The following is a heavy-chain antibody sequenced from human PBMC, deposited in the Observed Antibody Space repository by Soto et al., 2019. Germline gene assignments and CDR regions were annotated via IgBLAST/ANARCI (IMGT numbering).Heavy chain of an antibody. V-gene: IGHV4-34*01. CDR3: ARKDYDFWSGRNRGRYYFDY. CDR1: GGSFSGYY. D-gene: IGHD3-3*01. Sequence: PSETLSLTCAVYGGSFSGYYWSWIRQPPGKGLEWIGEINHSGSTNYNPSLKSRVTISVDTSKNQFSLKLSSVTAADTAVYYCARKDYDFWSGRNRGRYYFDYWGQGTLVTVSS. CDR2: INHSGST. J-gene: IGHJ4*02.